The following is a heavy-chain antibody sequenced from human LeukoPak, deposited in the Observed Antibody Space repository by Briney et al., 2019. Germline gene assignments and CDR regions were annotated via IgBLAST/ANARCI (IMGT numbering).Heavy chain of an antibody. D-gene: IGHD3-22*01. CDR2: INHSGST. CDR1: GGSFSGYY. CDR3: ASSKRLFYYYGMDV. Sequence: SETLSLTCAVYGGSFSGYYWSWIRQPPGKGLEWIGEINHSGSTNYNPSLKSRVTISVDTSKNQFSLKLSSVTAADTAVYYCASSKRLFYYYGMDVWGKGTTVTVFS. V-gene: IGHV4-34*01. J-gene: IGHJ6*04.